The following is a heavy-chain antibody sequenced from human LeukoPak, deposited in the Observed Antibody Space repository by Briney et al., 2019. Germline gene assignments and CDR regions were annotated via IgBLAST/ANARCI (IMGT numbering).Heavy chain of an antibody. V-gene: IGHV4-59*08. D-gene: IGHD3-22*01. CDR3: ASLDSSENAFDI. J-gene: IGHJ3*02. Sequence: SETLSLICTVSGGSISSYYWSWIRQPPGKGLEWIGYIYYSGSTNYNPSLKSRVTIPVDTSKNQFSLKLSSVTAADTAVYYCASLDSSENAFDIWGQGTMVTVSS. CDR2: IYYSGST. CDR1: GGSISSYY.